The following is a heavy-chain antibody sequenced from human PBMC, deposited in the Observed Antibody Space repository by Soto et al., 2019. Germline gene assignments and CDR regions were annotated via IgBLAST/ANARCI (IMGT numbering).Heavy chain of an antibody. J-gene: IGHJ4*02. CDR2: INHSGST. Sequence: QVQLQQWGAGLLKPSETLSLTCAVYGGSFSGYYWSWIRQPPGKGLEWIGEINHSGSTNYNPSLESRVTISVDTSKNQLALRLSSVTAADTAVYYCAKGDLRDGYNWGLDYWGQGTLVTVSS. V-gene: IGHV4-34*02. CDR1: GGSFSGYY. D-gene: IGHD5-12*01. CDR3: AKGDLRDGYNWGLDY.